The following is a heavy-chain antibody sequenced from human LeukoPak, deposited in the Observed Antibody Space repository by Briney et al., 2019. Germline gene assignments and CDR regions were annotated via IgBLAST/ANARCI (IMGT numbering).Heavy chain of an antibody. D-gene: IGHD4-23*01. CDR1: GFTVSSNY. V-gene: IGHV3-53*01. J-gene: IGHJ4*02. Sequence: GGSRRLSCAASGFTVSSNYMNWVRQAPGKGLEWVSVIYSGGSAYYADSVRGRFSISRDNSKNTLFLQMNSLRAEDTAEYYCARGDDYGGAWYYFDYWGQRTLVTVSS. CDR3: ARGDDYGGAWYYFDY. CDR2: IYSGGSA.